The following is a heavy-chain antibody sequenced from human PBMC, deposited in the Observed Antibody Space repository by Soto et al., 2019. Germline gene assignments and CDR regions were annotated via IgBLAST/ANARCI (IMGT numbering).Heavy chain of an antibody. Sequence: EVQLVESGGGLVQPGGSLRLSCAASGFTVSNYWMSWVRQAPGKGLEWVANIKQDGSEIYYVDSVKGRFTISRDNGKNSLYLQMNSLRVEDTAVYYCARKLVEYWGQGTLVTVSS. CDR1: GFTVSNYW. CDR2: IKQDGSEI. J-gene: IGHJ4*02. V-gene: IGHV3-7*01. CDR3: ARKLVEY. D-gene: IGHD6-13*01.